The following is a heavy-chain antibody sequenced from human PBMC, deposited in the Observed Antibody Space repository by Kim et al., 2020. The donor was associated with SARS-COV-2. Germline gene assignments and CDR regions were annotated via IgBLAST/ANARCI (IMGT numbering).Heavy chain of an antibody. Sequence: ASVKVSCKASGYTFTSYAMNWVRQAPGQGLEWMGWINTNTGNPTYAQGFTGRFVFSLDTSVSTAYLQISSLKAEDTAVYYCGLYVRPDAFDIWGQGTMVTVSS. J-gene: IGHJ3*02. V-gene: IGHV7-4-1*02. CDR1: GYTFTSYA. CDR3: GLYVRPDAFDI. CDR2: INTNTGNP. D-gene: IGHD3-10*02.